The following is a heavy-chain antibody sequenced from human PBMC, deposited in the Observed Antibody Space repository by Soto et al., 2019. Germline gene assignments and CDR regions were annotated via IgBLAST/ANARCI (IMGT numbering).Heavy chain of an antibody. CDR3: GRILPPAAFDY. CDR2: INASGGRT. CDR1: GYTFTSYY. J-gene: IGHJ4*02. Sequence: QVQLVQSGAEVKKPGASVKVSCKASGYTFTSYYVHWIRQAPGQGLEWMGIINASGGRTTYAPKFQGRVTMTRDTYTSPVYMELSSLTSEDTATYFCGRILPPAAFDYWGQGTLVTVSS. V-gene: IGHV1-46*03. D-gene: IGHD2-21*02.